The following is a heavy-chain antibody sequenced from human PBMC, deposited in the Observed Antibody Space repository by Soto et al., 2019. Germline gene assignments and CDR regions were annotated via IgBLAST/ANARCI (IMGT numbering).Heavy chain of an antibody. J-gene: IGHJ3*02. V-gene: IGHV4-39*01. CDR2: IYSSGST. Sequence: SETLSLTCTVSGGSISISSYYWGWIRQPPGKGLEWIGSIYSSGSTYYNPSLKSRVTISVDTSKNQFSLNLNSVTAADTAVYYCARPPTASLDAFEIWGQGTMVTVSS. CDR1: GGSISISSYY. CDR3: ARPPTASLDAFEI.